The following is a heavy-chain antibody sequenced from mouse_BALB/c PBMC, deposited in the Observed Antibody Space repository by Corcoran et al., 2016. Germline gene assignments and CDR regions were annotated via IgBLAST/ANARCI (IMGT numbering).Heavy chain of an antibody. CDR1: GYTFSSYW. V-gene: IGHV1-9*01. CDR3: ARNYGRSYDWYFDV. CDR2: ILPGSGST. J-gene: IGHJ1*01. Sequence: QVQLQQSGAELMKPGASVKISCKDTGYTFSSYWIEWVKQRPGHGLEWIGEILPGSGSTNYNEKFKGKATFTADTSSNTAYMQLSSLTSEDSAVYYCARNYGRSYDWYFDVWGAGTTVTVSS. D-gene: IGHD1-1*01.